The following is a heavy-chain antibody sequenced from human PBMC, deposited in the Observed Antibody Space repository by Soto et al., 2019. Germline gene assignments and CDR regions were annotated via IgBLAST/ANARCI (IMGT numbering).Heavy chain of an antibody. CDR2: IIPIFGTA. D-gene: IGHD3-16*01. CDR3: ATTFGGVIEGSWFDP. CDR1: GYTLTELS. V-gene: IGHV1-69*13. Sequence: QVQLVQSGAEVKKPGASVKVSCKVSGYTLTELSMHWVRQAPGKGLEWMGGIIPIFGTANYAQKFQGRVTITADESTSTAYMELSSLRSEDTAVYYCATTFGGVIEGSWFDPWGQGTLVTVSS. J-gene: IGHJ5*02.